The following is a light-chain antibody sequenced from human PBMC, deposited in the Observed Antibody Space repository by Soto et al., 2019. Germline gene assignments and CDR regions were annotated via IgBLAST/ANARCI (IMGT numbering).Light chain of an antibody. Sequence: DIPMTQSPSSVSASVGDRVVLTCRASQGIGSALGWYQQKPGKAPVLLIFGASRLQGGVPSRLSGSGSGTEFTLTISSQQPEDFATYCCQQDKSFPNTFGQGTRLEIE. CDR3: QQDKSFPNT. CDR1: QGIGSA. CDR2: GAS. V-gene: IGKV1-12*01. J-gene: IGKJ5*01.